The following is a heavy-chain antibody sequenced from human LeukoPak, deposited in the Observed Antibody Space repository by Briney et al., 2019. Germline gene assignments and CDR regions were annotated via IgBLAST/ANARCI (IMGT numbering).Heavy chain of an antibody. CDR2: INHSGST. CDR1: GGSFSGYY. J-gene: IGHJ4*02. D-gene: IGHD2-15*01. Sequence: PSETLSLTCAVYGGSFSGYYWSWIRQPPGKGLEWIGEINHSGSTNYNPSLKSRVTISVDTSKNQFSLKLSSVTAADTAVYYCARGRVAKALDYWDQGTLVTVSS. CDR3: ARGRVAKALDY. V-gene: IGHV4-34*01.